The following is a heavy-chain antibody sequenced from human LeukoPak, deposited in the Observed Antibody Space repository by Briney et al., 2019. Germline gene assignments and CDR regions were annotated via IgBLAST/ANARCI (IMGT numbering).Heavy chain of an antibody. D-gene: IGHD6-13*01. CDR2: ISYDGSNK. J-gene: IGHJ3*02. V-gene: IGHV3-30-3*01. CDR3: AREFRIAAAGTRDAFDI. CDR1: GFTFSSYA. Sequence: GGPLRLSCAASGFTFSSYAMHWVRQAPGKGLEWVAVISYDGSNKYYADSVKGRFTISRDNSKNTLYLQMNSLRAEDTAIYYCAREFRIAAAGTRDAFDIWGQGTMVTVSS.